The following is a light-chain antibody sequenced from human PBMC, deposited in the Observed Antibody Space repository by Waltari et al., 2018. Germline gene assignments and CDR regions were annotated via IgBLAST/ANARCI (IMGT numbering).Light chain of an antibody. Sequence: EIVMTQSPATLSVSPGERATLSCRASQSINSNLAWYQQKPGQAPRLLIYGASTRATGIPARFSGSGSGTEFTLTINSLQSEDFAVYSCQQFYSTPYTFGQGTKLEI. CDR3: QQFYSTPYT. CDR2: GAS. J-gene: IGKJ2*01. V-gene: IGKV3-15*01. CDR1: QSINSN.